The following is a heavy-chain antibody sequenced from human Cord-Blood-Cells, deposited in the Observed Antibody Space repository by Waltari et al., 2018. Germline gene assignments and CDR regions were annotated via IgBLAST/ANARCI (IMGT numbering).Heavy chain of an antibody. D-gene: IGHD4-4*01. Sequence: QVQLVESGGGVVQPGRSLRLSCAASGFTFSSYGMHWVRQAPGKGLEWVAVIWYDGSNKYYEDSVKGRFTISRDNSKNTLYLQMNSLRAEDTAVYYCARDDDYSIDYWGQGTLVTVSS. CDR1: GFTFSSYG. CDR3: ARDDDYSIDY. CDR2: IWYDGSNK. V-gene: IGHV3-33*01. J-gene: IGHJ4*02.